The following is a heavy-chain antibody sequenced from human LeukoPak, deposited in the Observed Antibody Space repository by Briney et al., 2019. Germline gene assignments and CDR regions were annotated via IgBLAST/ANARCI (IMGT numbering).Heavy chain of an antibody. Sequence: ASVKVSCKASGYTFTSYDINWVRQATGQGLEWMGWMKPNSGNTGYAQKFQGRVTMTRNTSISTAYMELSSLRAEDTAVYYCARGWWELKGYYYGMDVWGQGTTVTVSS. CDR2: MKPNSGNT. V-gene: IGHV1-8*01. J-gene: IGHJ6*02. D-gene: IGHD1-26*01. CDR1: GYTFTSYD. CDR3: ARGWWELKGYYYGMDV.